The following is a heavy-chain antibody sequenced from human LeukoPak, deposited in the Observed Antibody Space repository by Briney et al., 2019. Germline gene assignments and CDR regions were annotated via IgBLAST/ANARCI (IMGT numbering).Heavy chain of an antibody. CDR3: ARDRSYYDILTGYYNKDYFDY. D-gene: IGHD3-9*01. J-gene: IGHJ4*02. Sequence: SETLSLTCTVSGGSISNYYWSWIRQPPGKGLEWIGEIYHSGSTNYNPSLKSRVTISVDKSKNQFSLKLSSVTAADTAVYYCARDRSYYDILTGYYNKDYFDYWGQGTLVTVSS. V-gene: IGHV4-59*12. CDR1: GGSISNYY. CDR2: IYHSGST.